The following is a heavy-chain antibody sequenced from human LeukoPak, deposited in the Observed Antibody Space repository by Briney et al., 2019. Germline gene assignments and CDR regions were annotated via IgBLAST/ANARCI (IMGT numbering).Heavy chain of an antibody. D-gene: IGHD6-19*01. Sequence: SETLSLTCAVSGGSISSSNWWGWVRQPPGKGLEWIGEIYHSGSTDYNPSLKSRVTISVDKSKNQFSLKLSSVTAADTAVYYCARDQYRSSGWSNYYYYYGMDVWGQGTTVTVSS. J-gene: IGHJ6*02. CDR2: IYHSGST. CDR3: ARDQYRSSGWSNYYYYYGMDV. V-gene: IGHV4-4*02. CDR1: GGSISSSNW.